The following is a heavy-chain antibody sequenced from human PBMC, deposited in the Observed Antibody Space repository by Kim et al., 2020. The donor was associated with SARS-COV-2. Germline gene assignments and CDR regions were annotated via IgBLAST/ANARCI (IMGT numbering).Heavy chain of an antibody. J-gene: IGHJ5*02. CDR2: ISWNSGSI. Sequence: GGSLRLSCAASGFTFDDYAMHWVRQAPGKGLEWVSGISWNSGSIGYADSVKGRFTISRDNAKNSLYLQMNSLRAEDTALYYCAKDIGDDFIAAAGNWFDPWGQGTLVTVSS. CDR3: AKDIGDDFIAAAGNWFDP. D-gene: IGHD6-13*01. V-gene: IGHV3-9*01. CDR1: GFTFDDYA.